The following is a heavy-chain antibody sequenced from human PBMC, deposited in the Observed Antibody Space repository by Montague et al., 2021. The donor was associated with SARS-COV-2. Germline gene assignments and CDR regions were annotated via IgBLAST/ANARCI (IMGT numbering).Heavy chain of an antibody. V-gene: IGHV4-59*08. J-gene: IGHJ3*01. CDR2: VYYNGDT. D-gene: IGHD6-19*01. Sequence: SETLSLTCAVSGGSLASHYWSWIRQSPGKRPEWIGDVYYNGDTKYNPSLQSRVTISIDTSDNQFSLRLNSVTAADTAVYFCATGWAFDPWGQGRLVTVSS. CDR3: ATGWAFDP. CDR1: GGSLASHY.